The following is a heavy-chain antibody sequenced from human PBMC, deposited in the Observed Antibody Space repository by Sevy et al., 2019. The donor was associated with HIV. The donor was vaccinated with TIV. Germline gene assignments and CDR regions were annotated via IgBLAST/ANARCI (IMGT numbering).Heavy chain of an antibody. Sequence: ASVKVSCKASGGTFSSYAISWVRQAPGQGLEWMGGIIPIFGTANYAQMFQGRVTITADESTSTAYMELSSLRSEDTAVYYCARVLLYYDSSGYYLERSYFDYWGQGTLVTVSS. D-gene: IGHD3-22*01. CDR1: GGTFSSYA. CDR3: ARVLLYYDSSGYYLERSYFDY. J-gene: IGHJ4*02. CDR2: IIPIFGTA. V-gene: IGHV1-69*13.